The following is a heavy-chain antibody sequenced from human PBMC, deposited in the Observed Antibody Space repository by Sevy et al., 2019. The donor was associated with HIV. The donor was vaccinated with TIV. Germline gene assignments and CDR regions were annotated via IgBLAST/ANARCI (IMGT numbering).Heavy chain of an antibody. CDR1: GGSISSGTYY. CDR3: ASEWPGAVAALHFDY. V-gene: IGHV4-61*02. CDR2: IYTSGYT. J-gene: IGHJ4*02. Sequence: SETLSLTCTVSGGSISSGTYYWTWIRQPAGKGLEWIGRIYTSGYTNYNPSLKSRVTISVDTSKNQFSLKLSSVTAADTAVYYCASEWPGAVAALHFDYWGQGTLVTVSS. D-gene: IGHD6-19*01.